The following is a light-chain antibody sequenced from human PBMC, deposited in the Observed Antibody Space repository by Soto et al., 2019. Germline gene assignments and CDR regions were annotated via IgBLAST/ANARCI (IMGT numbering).Light chain of an antibody. V-gene: IGLV2-14*03. CDR1: TSDVGGYNY. J-gene: IGLJ1*01. CDR2: DVS. CDR3: ASFATGGSYV. Sequence: QSALTQPASVSGSPGQSITISCTGTTSDVGGYNYVSWYQHLQGKAPKLIIYDVSHRPSGVSSRFSGSKSANTASLTISGLQAEDEADFYCASFATGGSYVFGTGTKLTVL.